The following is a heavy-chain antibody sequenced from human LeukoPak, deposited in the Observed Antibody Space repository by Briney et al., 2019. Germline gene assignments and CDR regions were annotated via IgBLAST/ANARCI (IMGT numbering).Heavy chain of an antibody. CDR2: ISYDGSNK. CDR3: AKDQYRYCSSTSCYVFDY. V-gene: IGHV3-30*18. CDR1: GLTFSSYG. J-gene: IGHJ4*02. Sequence: PGGSLRLSCAASGLTFSSYGMHWVRQAPGKGLEWVAVISYDGSNKYYADSVKGRFTISRDNSKNTLYLQMNSLRAEDTAVYYCAKDQYRYCSSTSCYVFDYWGQGTLVTVSS. D-gene: IGHD2-2*01.